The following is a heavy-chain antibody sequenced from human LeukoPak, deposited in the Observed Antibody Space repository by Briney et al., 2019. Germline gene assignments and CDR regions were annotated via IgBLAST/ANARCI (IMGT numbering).Heavy chain of an antibody. V-gene: IGHV4-39*01. CDR3: ARLRTTSHDAFDI. Sequence: KPSETLSLTCTVSGGSISSTSHYWGWIRQPPGKGLEWIGSIYYGGSTYYNASLKSRVTISVDTSKNQFSLKLTSVTAADTAVYSCARLRTTSHDAFDIWGQGTMVTVSS. J-gene: IGHJ3*02. CDR2: IYYGGST. D-gene: IGHD2-2*01. CDR1: GGSISSTSHY.